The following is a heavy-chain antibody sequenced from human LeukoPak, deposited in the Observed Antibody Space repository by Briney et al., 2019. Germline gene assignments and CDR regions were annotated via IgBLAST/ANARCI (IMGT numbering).Heavy chain of an antibody. D-gene: IGHD5-18*01. CDR3: ARHVGGYSYGRPDY. CDR2: IYYSRST. CDR1: GGSISSSSYY. V-gene: IGHV4-39*01. J-gene: IGHJ4*02. Sequence: SETLSLTCTVSGGSISSSSYYWGWIRQPPGKGLECIGSIYYSRSTYYNPYLMSRVIISVDTSKNQFSLQLSSVTAADTAVYYCARHVGGYSYGRPDYWGQGTLVTVSS.